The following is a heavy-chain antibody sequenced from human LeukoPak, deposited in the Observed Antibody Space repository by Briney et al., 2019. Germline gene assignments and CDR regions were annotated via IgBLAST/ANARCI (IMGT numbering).Heavy chain of an antibody. CDR2: IIPILGIA. CDR3: ARPLEWVPAAISHYYYYGMDV. J-gene: IGHJ6*02. V-gene: IGHV1-69*04. Sequence: SVKVSCKASGGTFSSYAISWVRQAPGQGLEWMGRIIPILGIANYAQKFQGRVTITADKSTSTAYMELSSLRSEDTAVYYCARPLEWVPAAISHYYYYGMDVWGQGTTVTVSS. CDR1: GGTFSSYA. D-gene: IGHD2-2*02.